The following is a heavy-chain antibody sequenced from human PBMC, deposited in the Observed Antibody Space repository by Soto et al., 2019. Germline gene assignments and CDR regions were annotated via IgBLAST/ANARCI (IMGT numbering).Heavy chain of an antibody. CDR3: AKDRPYCGGDCYSRGLGY. J-gene: IGHJ4*02. V-gene: IGHV3-23*01. D-gene: IGHD2-21*01. Sequence: GGSLRLSCAASGFTFNIYAMSWFRQAPGKGLEWVSTISGGSGVTYYADSVMGRFTISRDNTRNMVFLQMSSLRAEDTAIYYCAKDRPYCGGDCYSRGLGYWGQGTLVTVSS. CDR1: GFTFNIYA. CDR2: ISGGSGVT.